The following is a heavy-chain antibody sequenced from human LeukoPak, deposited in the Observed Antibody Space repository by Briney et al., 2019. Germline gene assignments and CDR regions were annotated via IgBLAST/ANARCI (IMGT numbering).Heavy chain of an antibody. CDR3: AKDRRPTAVVTYPSD. CDR1: GFTFSTCA. D-gene: IGHD4-11*01. Sequence: GGSLRLSCAASGFTFSTCAMSWVRQAPGKGLEWVSALSSSGTNAYYADSVKGRFTISRDNSKNTLYLQMNSLRAEDTAVYYCAKDRRPTAVVTYPSDWGQGALVTVSS. V-gene: IGHV3-23*01. CDR2: LSSSGTNA. J-gene: IGHJ4*02.